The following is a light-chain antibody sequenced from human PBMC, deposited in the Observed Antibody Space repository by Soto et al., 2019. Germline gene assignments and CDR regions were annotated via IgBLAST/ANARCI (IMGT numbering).Light chain of an antibody. CDR1: SSGVGGYNY. V-gene: IGLV2-14*01. CDR3: TSYTGPTTYV. Sequence: QSVLTQPASVSGSPGQSITISCTGTSSGVGGYNYVSWYQQHPGKAPKLMIYEVSNRPSGVSNRFSGSKSGNTASLTISGLQAEDEDDYCCTSYTGPTTYVFRTGTKPTVL. J-gene: IGLJ1*01. CDR2: EVS.